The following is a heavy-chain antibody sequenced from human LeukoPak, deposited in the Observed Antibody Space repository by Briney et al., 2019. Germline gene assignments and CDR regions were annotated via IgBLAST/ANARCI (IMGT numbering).Heavy chain of an antibody. CDR3: AREGSGYLFDY. Sequence: SETLSLTCTVSGGSISSYYWSWIRQPPGKGLEWIGYIYYSGSTNYKPSLKRRVTISVATSKHQFSLKLSSVTAADTAVYYCAREGSGYLFDYWGQGTLVTVSS. D-gene: IGHD3-22*01. J-gene: IGHJ4*02. CDR2: IYYSGST. V-gene: IGHV4-59*12. CDR1: GGSISSYY.